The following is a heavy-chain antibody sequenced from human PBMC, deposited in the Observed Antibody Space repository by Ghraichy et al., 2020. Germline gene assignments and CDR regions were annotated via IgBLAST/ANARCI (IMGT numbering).Heavy chain of an antibody. J-gene: IGHJ6*02. D-gene: IGHD6-19*01. V-gene: IGHV3-48*04. CDR1: GFTFSSYS. CDR2: VSSSSNAI. Sequence: LTCAASGFTFSSYSMNWVRQAPGKGLEWISFVSSSSNAIYYADSVKGRFTISRDNAKNSLFLQMSNLRAEDTALYYCARGVGAVAGHYYHGLDVWGQGTTVTVSS. CDR3: ARGVGAVAGHYYHGLDV.